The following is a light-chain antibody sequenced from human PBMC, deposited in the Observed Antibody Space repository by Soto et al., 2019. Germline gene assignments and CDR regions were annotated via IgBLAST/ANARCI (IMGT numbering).Light chain of an antibody. CDR2: AAS. CDR1: QSVGGTS. Sequence: ENVLTKSPGTLSLSPGETATLSCKTSQSVGGTSLAWYQQKPGLAPRLLFFAASSRATGIPDRFIGSGSGTDFILTINRLEPEDFAVYYCQQSHRVPYTFGQGT. V-gene: IGKV3-20*01. J-gene: IGKJ2*01. CDR3: QQSHRVPYT.